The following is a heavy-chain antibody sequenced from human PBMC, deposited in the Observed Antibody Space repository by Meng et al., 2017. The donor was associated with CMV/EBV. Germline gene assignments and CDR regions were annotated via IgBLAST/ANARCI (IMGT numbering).Heavy chain of an antibody. J-gene: IGHJ4*02. CDR1: CGSSSSSSYY. Sequence: QLQRPESGPGLVKPSEALSLTCTDSCGSSSSSSYYWGWIRQPPGKGLEWIGLIYYSGNTYYNPSLKSRVTISVDTSKNQFSLKLSSVTAADTAVYYCAGDSAVAGVVDYWGQGTLVTASS. CDR2: IYYSGNT. V-gene: IGHV4-39*07. D-gene: IGHD6-19*01. CDR3: AGDSAVAGVVDY.